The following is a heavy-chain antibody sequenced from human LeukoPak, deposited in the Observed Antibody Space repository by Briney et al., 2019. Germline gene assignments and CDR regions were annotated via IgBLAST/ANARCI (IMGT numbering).Heavy chain of an antibody. J-gene: IGHJ4*02. CDR3: AKDAKRNYDFWDRFDY. Sequence: GGSLRLSCAASGFTFSTYAMSWVCQAPGTGLEWVSAISGSGESTYYAGSVKGRFTISRDNSKNTLYLQMNSLRADDTALYYCAKDAKRNYDFWDRFDYWGQGALVTVSS. CDR1: GFTFSTYA. V-gene: IGHV3-23*01. D-gene: IGHD3-3*01. CDR2: ISGSGEST.